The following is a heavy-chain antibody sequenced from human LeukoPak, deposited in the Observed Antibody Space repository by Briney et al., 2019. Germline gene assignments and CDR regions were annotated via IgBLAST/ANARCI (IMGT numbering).Heavy chain of an antibody. CDR1: GFTLSDYY. CDR3: ARDRGYVGMATAQHFQH. J-gene: IGHJ1*01. CDR2: IRTSGSTI. V-gene: IGHV3-11*01. Sequence: GGCLRLSRGASGFTLSDYYISWGPEAREGGVGSVLYIRTSGSTIYYADSVKGIFTISRDNAKTSLSLQMNSRRAEDTAVDYCARDRGYVGMATAQHFQHWGQGTLVTVSS. D-gene: IGHD5-24*01.